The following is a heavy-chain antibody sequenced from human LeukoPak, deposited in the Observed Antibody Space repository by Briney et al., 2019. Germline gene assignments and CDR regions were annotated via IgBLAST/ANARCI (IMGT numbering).Heavy chain of an antibody. J-gene: IGHJ3*02. V-gene: IGHV4-59*08. Sequence: SETLSLPCTVWGGSISSYYWRWIRQPPGKGREWIGYIYYSGSTHYNPSLKSRVTISVDASKNQFSLKLSSVTAADTAVYYCARWLFKGYFDIWGQGTMVTVSS. CDR1: GGSISSYY. CDR2: IYYSGST. D-gene: IGHD3-22*01. CDR3: ARWLFKGYFDI.